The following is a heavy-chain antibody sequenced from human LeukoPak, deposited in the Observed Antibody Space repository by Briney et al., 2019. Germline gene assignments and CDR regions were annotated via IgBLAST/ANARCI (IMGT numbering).Heavy chain of an antibody. V-gene: IGHV5-51*01. D-gene: IGHD1-7*01. CDR1: EYTFTTNW. J-gene: IGHJ3*02. CDR3: ARLIAGNFGDAFDI. CDR2: TYPPDSAS. Sequence: KFGESLKSSCKSSEYTFTTNWIGWVREISRRVLEWMWITYPPDSASNSNTFLQGQVTISATKSITTSYLQWSSLKASDTAVYYCARLIAGNFGDAFDIWGQGTVVTVS.